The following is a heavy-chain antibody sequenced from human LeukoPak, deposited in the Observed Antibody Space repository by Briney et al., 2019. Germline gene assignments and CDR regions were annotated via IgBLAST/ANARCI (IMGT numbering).Heavy chain of an antibody. V-gene: IGHV3-15*01. CDR3: ASGTVAGTGGFDY. J-gene: IGHJ4*02. Sequence: GGSLRLSCAASGFTFSDAWMSWVRQAPGKGLEWVGRIKSKTDGGTTDYAAPVKGRFTISRDDSKNTLYLQMNSLRAEDTAVYYCASGTVAGTGGFDYWGQGTLVTVSS. D-gene: IGHD6-19*01. CDR2: IKSKTDGGTT. CDR1: GFTFSDAW.